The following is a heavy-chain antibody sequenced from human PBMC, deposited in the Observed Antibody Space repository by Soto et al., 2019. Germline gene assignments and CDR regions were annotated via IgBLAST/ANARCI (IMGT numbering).Heavy chain of an antibody. V-gene: IGHV1-2*02. CDR1: GYPVTAYY. Sequence: QLHLVQSGAVVKKPGASVTVSCSASGYPVTAYYMHWVRQAPGRGLEWMGGINPATGAAKYTQTFPGRVTMTRDTSTGTGFMELGGLTSGDPAVFYWAGGGGVGVAGSAAFDMWGQGTLVTVSS. CDR2: INPATGAA. CDR3: AGGGGVGVAGSAAFDM. J-gene: IGHJ3*02. D-gene: IGHD3-3*01.